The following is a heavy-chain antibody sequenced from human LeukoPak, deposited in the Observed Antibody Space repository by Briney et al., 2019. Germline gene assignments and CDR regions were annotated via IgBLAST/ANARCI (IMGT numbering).Heavy chain of an antibody. CDR3: TTGLYSTYYDFWSGYHTFDY. V-gene: IGHV3-15*01. CDR2: IKSKTDGGTT. J-gene: IGHJ4*02. Sequence: KTGGSLRLSCAASGFTFSNAWMSWVRQAPGKGLEWVGRIKSKTDGGTTDYAAPVKGRFTISRDDSKHTLYLQMNSLKTEDTAVYYCTTGLYSTYYDFWSGYHTFDYWGQGTLVTVSS. CDR1: GFTFSNAW. D-gene: IGHD3-3*01.